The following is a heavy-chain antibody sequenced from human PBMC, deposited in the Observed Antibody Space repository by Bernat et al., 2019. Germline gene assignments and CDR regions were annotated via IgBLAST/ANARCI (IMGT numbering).Heavy chain of an antibody. V-gene: IGHV3-73*02. D-gene: IGHD1-7*01. CDR1: GFTFSGSA. Sequence: EVQLVESGGGLVQPGGSLKLSCAASGFTFSGSAMHWVRQASGKGLGWVGRIRSKANSYATAYAASVKGRFTISRDDSKNTAYLQMNSLKTEDTAVYYCTRPGWNSGLDYWGQGTLVTVSS. CDR2: IRSKANSYAT. J-gene: IGHJ4*02. CDR3: TRPGWNSGLDY.